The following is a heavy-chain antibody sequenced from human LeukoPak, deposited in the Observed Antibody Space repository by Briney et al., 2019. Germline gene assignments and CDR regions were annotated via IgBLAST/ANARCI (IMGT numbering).Heavy chain of an antibody. D-gene: IGHD2-2*03. V-gene: IGHV3-23*01. CDR2: ISASGGST. CDR3: AKDGGYCSSTSCSLDY. Sequence: PGGSLRLSCAAPGFTFSNYAMSWVRQAPGKGLEWVSGISASGGSTYYADSVKGRFTSSRDNSKNTLYLQMNSLRAEDTAVYYCAKDGGYCSSTSCSLDYWGQGTLVTVSS. CDR1: GFTFSNYA. J-gene: IGHJ4*02.